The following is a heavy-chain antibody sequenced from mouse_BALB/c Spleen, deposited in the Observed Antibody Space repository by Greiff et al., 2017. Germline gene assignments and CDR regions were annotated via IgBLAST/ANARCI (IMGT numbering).Heavy chain of an antibody. J-gene: IGHJ4*01. CDR3: ARRPHYYGRAMDY. CDR1: GDSITSGY. CDR2: ISYSGST. D-gene: IGHD1-1*01. Sequence: EVKLQESGPSLVKPSQTLSLTCSVTGDSITSGYWNWIRKFPGNKLEYMGYISYSGSTYYNPSLKSRISITRDTSKNQYYLQLNSVTTEDTATYYCARRPHYYGRAMDYWGQGTSVTVSS. V-gene: IGHV3-8*02.